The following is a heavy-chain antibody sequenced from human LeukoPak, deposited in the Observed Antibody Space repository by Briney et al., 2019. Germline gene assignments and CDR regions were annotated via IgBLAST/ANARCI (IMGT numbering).Heavy chain of an antibody. CDR1: GYSISSGYY. V-gene: IGHV4-38-2*02. CDR2: LSHSGSS. D-gene: IGHD6-13*01. Sequence: SETLSLTCTVSGYSISSGYYWDWIRQPPGKGLEWIGTLSHSGSSYYNPSLKSRVTISVDTSKNQFSLKLSSVTAADTAVYYCARWLSSSWYSQGYYFDYWGQGTLVTVSS. J-gene: IGHJ4*02. CDR3: ARWLSSSWYSQGYYFDY.